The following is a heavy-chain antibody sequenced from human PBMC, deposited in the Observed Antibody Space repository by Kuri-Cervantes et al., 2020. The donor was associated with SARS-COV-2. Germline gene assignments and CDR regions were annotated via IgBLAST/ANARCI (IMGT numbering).Heavy chain of an antibody. Sequence: GGSLRLSCAVSGLTVSNNFMTWVRQAPGKGLEIVSMFYSNGDTFYADSVRGRFTISRDNAKNTLYLQMNSLRVEDTAVYFCARAPSGSPTDYWGQGTLVTVSS. CDR3: ARAPSGSPTDY. D-gene: IGHD1-26*01. J-gene: IGHJ4*02. V-gene: IGHV3-53*01. CDR1: GLTVSNNF. CDR2: FYSNGDT.